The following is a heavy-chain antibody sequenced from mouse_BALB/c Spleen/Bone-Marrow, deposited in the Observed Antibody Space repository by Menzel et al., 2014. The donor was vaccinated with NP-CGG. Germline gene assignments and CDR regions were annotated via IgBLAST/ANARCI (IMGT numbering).Heavy chain of an antibody. D-gene: IGHD2-1*01. Sequence: EVQGVESGGGLVQPGGSLKLSCAASGFDFSRYWMSWVRQAPGKGLEWIGEINPDSSTINYTPSLKDKFIISRDNAKSTLYLQMSKVRSEDTALYYCARNGYYGYSDYWGQGTTLTVSS. CDR1: GFDFSRYW. J-gene: IGHJ2*01. CDR3: ARNGYYGYSDY. CDR2: INPDSSTI. V-gene: IGHV4-1*02.